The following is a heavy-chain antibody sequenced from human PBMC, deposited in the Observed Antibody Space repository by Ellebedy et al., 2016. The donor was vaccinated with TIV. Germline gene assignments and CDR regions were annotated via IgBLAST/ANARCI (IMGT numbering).Heavy chain of an antibody. CDR2: ISGSGGST. V-gene: IGHV3-23*01. Sequence: GESLKISCAASGFTFSSYAMSWVRQAPEKGLEWVSAISGSGGSTYYADSVKGRFTISRDNSKNTLYLQMNSLRAEDTAVYYCAKRGGTWEVAGADFDYWGQGTLVTVSS. J-gene: IGHJ4*02. D-gene: IGHD6-19*01. CDR1: GFTFSSYA. CDR3: AKRGGTWEVAGADFDY.